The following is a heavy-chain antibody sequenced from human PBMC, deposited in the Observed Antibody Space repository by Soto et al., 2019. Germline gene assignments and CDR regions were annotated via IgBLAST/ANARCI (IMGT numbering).Heavy chain of an antibody. Sequence: SVKVSCKASGGTFSSYTISWVRQAPGQGLEWVGRIIPILDIANYAQKFQGRVTITADRSTTTAYIELSSLRSEDTAVYYCATRYCSGAGCYAGYFQHWGQGTLVTVSS. CDR3: ATRYCSGAGCYAGYFQH. V-gene: IGHV1-69*02. CDR1: GGTFSSYT. CDR2: IIPILDIA. D-gene: IGHD2-2*01. J-gene: IGHJ1*01.